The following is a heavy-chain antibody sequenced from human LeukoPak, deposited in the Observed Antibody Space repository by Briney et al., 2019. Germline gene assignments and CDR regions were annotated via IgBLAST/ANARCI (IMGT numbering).Heavy chain of an antibody. Sequence: SETLSLTCTVSGGSISSSSYYWGWIRQPPGKGLEWIGSIYYSGSTYYNPSLKSRVTISVDTSKNQFSLKLSSVTAADTAVYYRARDLSDLRFLEWLHFDYWGQGTLVTVSS. CDR3: ARDLSDLRFLEWLHFDY. V-gene: IGHV4-39*07. J-gene: IGHJ4*02. D-gene: IGHD3-3*01. CDR1: GGSISSSSYY. CDR2: IYYSGST.